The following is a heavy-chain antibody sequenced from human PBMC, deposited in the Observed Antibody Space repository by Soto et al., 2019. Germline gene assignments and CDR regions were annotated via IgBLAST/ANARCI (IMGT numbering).Heavy chain of an antibody. J-gene: IGHJ4*02. CDR2: ISAYNGNT. CDR3: ARDPPPPDY. V-gene: IGHV1-18*01. Sequence: QVQLVQSGAEVKKPGASVKVSCKASGYTFASYAISWMRQAPGQGLEWMGWISAYNGNTNYSQKLQGRVTMATDTSTRTAYMELRSLRSDDTAVYYCARDPPPPDYWGQGTLVSVSS. CDR1: GYTFASYA.